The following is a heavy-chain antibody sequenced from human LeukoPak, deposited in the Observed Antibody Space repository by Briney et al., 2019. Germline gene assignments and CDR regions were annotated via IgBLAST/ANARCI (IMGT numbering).Heavy chain of an antibody. D-gene: IGHD3-10*01. CDR2: IKRDGSEK. CDR1: GFTFSSYA. CDR3: ARLSEMLRGPEVIYYFDY. J-gene: IGHJ4*02. V-gene: IGHV3-7*01. Sequence: PGGSLRLSCAASGFTFSSYAMSWVRQAPGKGLQWVANIKRDGSEKYYVDSVKGRFTISRDNAKNSLYLQMSSLRADDTAVYYCARLSEMLRGPEVIYYFDYWGQGNLVTVSS.